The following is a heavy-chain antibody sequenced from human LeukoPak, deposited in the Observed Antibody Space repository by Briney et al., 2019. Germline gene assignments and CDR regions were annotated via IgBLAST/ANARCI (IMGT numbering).Heavy chain of an antibody. CDR3: ARVYPIAVAGRGIDAFDI. V-gene: IGHV1-46*01. J-gene: IGHJ3*02. Sequence: ASVKVSCKASGYTFTSYYMHWVRQAPGQGLEWMGIINPSGGTTRHAQRFQGRVTMTRDTSTSTVYMELSSLRSEDTAVYYCARVYPIAVAGRGIDAFDIWGQGTMVTVSS. CDR1: GYTFTSYY. CDR2: INPSGGTT. D-gene: IGHD6-19*01.